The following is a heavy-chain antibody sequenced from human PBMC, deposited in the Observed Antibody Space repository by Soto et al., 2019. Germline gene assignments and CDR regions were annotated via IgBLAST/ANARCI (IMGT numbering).Heavy chain of an antibody. CDR2: IYYTGKT. V-gene: IGHV4-59*01. CDR1: GGTIGDYY. CDR3: VRKHTREGSFES. Sequence: PSETLSLACTISGGTIGDYYWSWIRQPPGKDLEWIAYIYYTGKTDQNPSLEGRVSISLGTTRNHFSLNLRSVTAADTAVYYCVRKHTREGSFESWGPGVSVTVSS. D-gene: IGHD2-2*01. J-gene: IGHJ4*02.